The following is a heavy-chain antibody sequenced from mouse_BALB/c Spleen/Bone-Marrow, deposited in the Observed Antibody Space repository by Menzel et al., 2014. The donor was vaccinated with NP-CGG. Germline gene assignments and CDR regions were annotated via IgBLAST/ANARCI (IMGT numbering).Heavy chain of an antibody. CDR2: IAPGSGST. CDR1: GYTSTSYW. D-gene: IGHD2-1*01. J-gene: IGHJ4*01. V-gene: IGHV1S41*01. Sequence: DLVKPGASVKLSCKASGYTSTSYWISWIKQRPGQGLEWIGRIAPGSGSTYYNEMFKGKATLTVDTSSSTAYIQLSSLSSEDSAVYFCARFPIYYGNYGAMDYWGQGTSVTVSS. CDR3: ARFPIYYGNYGAMDY.